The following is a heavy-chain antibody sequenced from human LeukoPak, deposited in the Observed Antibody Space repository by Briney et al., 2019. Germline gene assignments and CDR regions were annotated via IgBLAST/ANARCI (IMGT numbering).Heavy chain of an antibody. V-gene: IGHV3-23*01. CDR2: ISGSGGST. CDR1: GFTFSSYA. Sequence: GGSLRLSCAASGFTFSSYAMSWVRQAPGKGLEWVSAISGSGGSTYYADSVKGRFTISRDNSKNTLYLQMNSLRAEDTAVYYCAKDFLGDRYSYGPPGMSRLNYYGMDVWGQGTTVTVSS. J-gene: IGHJ6*02. D-gene: IGHD5-18*01. CDR3: AKDFLGDRYSYGPPGMSRLNYYGMDV.